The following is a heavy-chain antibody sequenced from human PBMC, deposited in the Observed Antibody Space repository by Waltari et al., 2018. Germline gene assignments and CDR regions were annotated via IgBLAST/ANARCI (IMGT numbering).Heavy chain of an antibody. V-gene: IGHV4-38-2*02. Sequence: QVQLQESGPGLVKPSETLSLTCTVSGYSISSGYYWGWIRQPPGKGLEWIGSIYHSGSTYYTPSLKSRVTLSVDTSKNQFSLKLSSVTAADTAVYYCARDGITMVQGVTPGGGNNWFDPWGQGTLVTVSS. D-gene: IGHD3-10*01. CDR2: IYHSGST. CDR1: GYSISSGYY. CDR3: ARDGITMVQGVTPGGGNNWFDP. J-gene: IGHJ5*02.